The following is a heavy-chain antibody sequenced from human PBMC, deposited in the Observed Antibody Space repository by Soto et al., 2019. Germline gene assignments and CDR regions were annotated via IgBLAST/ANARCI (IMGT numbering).Heavy chain of an antibody. J-gene: IGHJ6*02. V-gene: IGHV3-30-3*01. CDR2: ISYDGSNK. CDR3: ARDRLRYNWNDFTYYSYGMDV. D-gene: IGHD1-1*01. Sequence: QVQLVESGGGVVQPGRSLRLSCAASGFTFSSYAMHWVRQAPGKGLEWVAVISYDGSNKYYADSVKGRFTISRDNSKNTLYLQMNSLRTEDTAVYYGARDRLRYNWNDFTYYSYGMDVGGQGPTVTVSS. CDR1: GFTFSSYA.